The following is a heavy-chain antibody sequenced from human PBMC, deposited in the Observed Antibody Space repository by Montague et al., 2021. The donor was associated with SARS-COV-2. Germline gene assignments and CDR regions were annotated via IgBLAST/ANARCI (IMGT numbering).Heavy chain of an antibody. J-gene: IGHJ5*02. CDR1: NGSINSYY. V-gene: IGHV4-59*01. CDR3: AREGLHNWFDP. Sequence: SETLSLTCTVSNGSINSYYWSWVRQPPGKRLEWTGYIYYRGSTNYNPSLESRVTVSIDTSKNQFSLKLRSVTAADTAVYFCAREGLHNWFDPWGQGTLVIVSS. CDR2: IYYRGST.